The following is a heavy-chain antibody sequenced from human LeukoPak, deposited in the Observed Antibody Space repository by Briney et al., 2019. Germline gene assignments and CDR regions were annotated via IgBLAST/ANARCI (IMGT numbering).Heavy chain of an antibody. J-gene: IGHJ3*01. Sequence: GESLKISCKGSGYNFVGNWIGWVRQMPGRGREWMGVIFPGDSETRYSPSLQGLVTISADKSITTAFLQWSSLKASDTAMYYCARRPAYSNTDAFDVWGPGTMVRVSS. CDR3: ARRPAYSNTDAFDV. CDR2: IFPGDSET. V-gene: IGHV5-51*01. D-gene: IGHD6-13*01. CDR1: GYNFVGNW.